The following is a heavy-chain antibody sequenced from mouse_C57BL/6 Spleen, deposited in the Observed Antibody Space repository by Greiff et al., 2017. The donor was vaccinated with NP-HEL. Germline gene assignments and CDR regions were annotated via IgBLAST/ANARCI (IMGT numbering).Heavy chain of an antibody. CDR2: IYPGDGST. CDR3: ARPGSNYPWFAC. CDR1: GYTFTSYD. V-gene: IGHV1-85*01. Sequence: QVQLQQSGPELVKPGASVKLSCKASGYTFTSYDISWVKQRPGQGLEWIGWIYPGDGSTKYNEKFKGKATLTVDTSSSTAYMQLRSLTSEDSAVYFCARPGSNYPWFACWGQGTLVTVSA. J-gene: IGHJ3*01. D-gene: IGHD2-5*01.